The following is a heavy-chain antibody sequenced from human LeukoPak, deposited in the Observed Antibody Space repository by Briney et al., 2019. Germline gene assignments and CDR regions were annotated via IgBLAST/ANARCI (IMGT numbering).Heavy chain of an antibody. CDR3: ARHYSSSWDWFDP. D-gene: IGHD6-13*01. Sequence: PSETLSLTCTVSGGSISSYYWSWIRQPPGKGLEWIGYIYYSGSTNYNPSLKSRVTISVDTSKNRFSLKLSSVTAADTAVYYCARHYSSSWDWFDPWGQGTLVTVSS. CDR2: IYYSGST. J-gene: IGHJ5*02. V-gene: IGHV4-59*08. CDR1: GGSISSYY.